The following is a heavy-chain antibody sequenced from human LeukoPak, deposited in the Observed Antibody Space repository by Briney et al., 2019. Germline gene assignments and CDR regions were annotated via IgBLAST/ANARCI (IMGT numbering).Heavy chain of an antibody. V-gene: IGHV4-34*01. CDR2: INHSGST. Sequence: PSETLSLTCAVYGGSFSGYYWSWIRQPPGKGLEWIGEINHSGSTNYNPSLKSRVTISVDTSKNQFSLKLSSVTAADTAVYYCARMAKPRYMIVVTGYYYYMDVWGKGTTVTLSS. J-gene: IGHJ6*03. D-gene: IGHD3-22*01. CDR3: ARMAKPRYMIVVTGYYYYMDV. CDR1: GGSFSGYY.